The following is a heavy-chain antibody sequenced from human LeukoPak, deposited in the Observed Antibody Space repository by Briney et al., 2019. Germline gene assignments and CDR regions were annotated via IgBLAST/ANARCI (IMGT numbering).Heavy chain of an antibody. CDR3: ARKLYSSSWHYFDY. V-gene: IGHV1-18*01. CDR1: GYTFTSYG. D-gene: IGHD6-13*01. J-gene: IGHJ4*02. Sequence: EASVKVSCKASGYTFTSYGISWVRQAPGQGLEWMGWISAYNGNTNYAQKLQGRVTMTTDTSTSTAYMELRSLRSDDTAVYYCARKLYSSSWHYFDYWGQGTLVTVSS. CDR2: ISAYNGNT.